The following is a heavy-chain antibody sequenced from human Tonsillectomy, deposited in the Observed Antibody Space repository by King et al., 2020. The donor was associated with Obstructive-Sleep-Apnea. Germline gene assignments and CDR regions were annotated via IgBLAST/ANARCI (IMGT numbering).Heavy chain of an antibody. V-gene: IGHV3-48*04. CDR3: ARGSGADY. J-gene: IGHJ4*02. Sequence: VQLVESGGGLVQPGGSLRLSCAASGFTFSSYSMNWVRQAPGKGLEWVSYISSSSSTIYYAESVKGRFTISRDNAKNSLYLQMNSLRAEDTAVYYCARGSGADYWAQGTLVTVSS. CDR1: GFTFSSYS. CDR2: ISSSSSTI. D-gene: IGHD1-26*01.